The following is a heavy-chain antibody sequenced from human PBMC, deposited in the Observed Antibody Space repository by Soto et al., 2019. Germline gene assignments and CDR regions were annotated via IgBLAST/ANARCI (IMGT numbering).Heavy chain of an antibody. J-gene: IGHJ6*02. D-gene: IGHD2-15*01. CDR3: ARAVIVVVAADYYYYGMDV. CDR2: IIPIFGTA. Sequence: QVQLVQSGAEVKKPGSSVKVSCKASGGTFSSYAISWVRQAPGQGLEWMGGIIPIFGTANYAQKFQGRVTSTADESTSTAYMELSSLRSEDTAVYYCARAVIVVVAADYYYYGMDVWGQGTTVTVSS. V-gene: IGHV1-69*01. CDR1: GGTFSSYA.